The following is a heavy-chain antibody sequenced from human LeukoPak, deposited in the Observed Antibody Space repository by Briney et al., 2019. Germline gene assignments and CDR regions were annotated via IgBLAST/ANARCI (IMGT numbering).Heavy chain of an antibody. Sequence: PGGSLRLSCAATGFTFSSYAMHWVRQAPGKGLEWVAVISYDGSNKYYADSVKGRFTISRDNSKNTLYLQMNSLRAEDTAVYYCAREPNYDFWSGYYRGGYYFDYWGQGTLVTVSS. CDR1: GFTFSSYA. CDR2: ISYDGSNK. D-gene: IGHD3-3*01. CDR3: AREPNYDFWSGYYRGGYYFDY. V-gene: IGHV3-30-3*01. J-gene: IGHJ4*02.